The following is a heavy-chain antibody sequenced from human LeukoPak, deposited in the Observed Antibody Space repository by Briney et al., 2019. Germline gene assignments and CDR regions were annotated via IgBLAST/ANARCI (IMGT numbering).Heavy chain of an antibody. J-gene: IGHJ4*02. Sequence: ASVEVSCKASGYTFTSYDINWVRQATGQGLEWMGWMNPDSGNTGYAQKFQGRVTMTRDTSISTAYMELSRLRSDDTAVYYCARDQVARDIVVVLTATGTIDYWGQGTLVTVSS. CDR1: GYTFTSYD. V-gene: IGHV1-8*01. CDR2: MNPDSGNT. CDR3: ARDQVARDIVVVLTATGTIDY. D-gene: IGHD2-15*01.